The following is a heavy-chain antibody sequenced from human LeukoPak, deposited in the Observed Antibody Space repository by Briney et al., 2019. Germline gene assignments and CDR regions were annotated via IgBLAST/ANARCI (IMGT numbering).Heavy chain of an antibody. V-gene: IGHV3-74*01. CDR1: GFTFRSYW. J-gene: IGHJ4*02. CDR2: INSDGSST. D-gene: IGHD1-14*01. Sequence: GGSLRLSCAATGFTFRSYWMPWVRQAPGKGLVWVSRINSDGSSTSSADFVKGRFTISRDNAKNTLYLQMNSLRVEDTAVYYCARDLEVDPEQSSWGQGTLVTVSS. CDR3: ARDLEVDPEQSS.